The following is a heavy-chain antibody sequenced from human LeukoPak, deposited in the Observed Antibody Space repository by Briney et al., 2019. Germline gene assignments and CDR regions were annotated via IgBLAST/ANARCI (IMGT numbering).Heavy chain of an antibody. J-gene: IGHJ5*02. CDR3: AREVVAVAGTNWFDP. V-gene: IGHV4-61*02. CDR2: IYTSGST. Sequence: SETLSLTCTVSGGSISSGSYYWSWIRQPAGKGLEWIGRIYTSGSTDYNPSLKSRVTISVDTSKNQFSLKLSSVTAADTAVYYCAREVVAVAGTNWFDPWGQGTLVTVSS. CDR1: GGSISSGSYY. D-gene: IGHD6-19*01.